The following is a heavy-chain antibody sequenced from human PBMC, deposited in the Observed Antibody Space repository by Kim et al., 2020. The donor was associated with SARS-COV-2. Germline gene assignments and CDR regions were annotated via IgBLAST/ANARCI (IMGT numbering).Heavy chain of an antibody. V-gene: IGHV1-3*01. J-gene: IGHJ4*02. CDR3: ARDDCNTCFKDY. CDR2: INPANGNT. D-gene: IGHD2-15*01. Sequence: ASVKVSCKASGYSFSNHAMHWVRQAPGQRPEWMAWINPANGNTKYSQRFQGRVTVTRDTSTSTTYMELSSLTSEDTAVYYCARDDCNTCFKDYWRPGTLV. CDR1: GYSFSNHA.